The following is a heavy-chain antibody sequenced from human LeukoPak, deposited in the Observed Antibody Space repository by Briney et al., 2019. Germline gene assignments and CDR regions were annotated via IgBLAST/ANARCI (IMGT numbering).Heavy chain of an antibody. V-gene: IGHV4-4*07. CDR2: IYTSGST. D-gene: IGHD3-10*01. Sequence: SETLSLTCTVSGGSISSYYWSWIRQPAGKGLEWIGRIYTSGSTNYNPSLKSRVTISVDTSKNQFSLKLSSVTAAYTAVEYCAGAWYYYGSGSYFSGNLDYWGQGPLVTVPS. J-gene: IGHJ4*02. CDR3: AGAWYYYGSGSYFSGNLDY. CDR1: GGSISSYY.